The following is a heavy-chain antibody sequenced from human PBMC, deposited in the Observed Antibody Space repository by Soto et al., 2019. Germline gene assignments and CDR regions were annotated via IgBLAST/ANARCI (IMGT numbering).Heavy chain of an antibody. CDR2: IYATGTT. V-gene: IGHV4-4*07. D-gene: IGHD1-1*01. J-gene: IGHJ5*02. CDR3: VRDGTKTLRDWFDP. CDR1: GESFSDYN. Sequence: PSETLSLTCPVYGESFSDYNWSWIRKSAGKGLEWIGRIYATGTTDYNPSLKSRVMMSVDTSKKQFSLKLRSVTAADTAVYYCVRDGTKTLRDWFDPWGQGISVTVS.